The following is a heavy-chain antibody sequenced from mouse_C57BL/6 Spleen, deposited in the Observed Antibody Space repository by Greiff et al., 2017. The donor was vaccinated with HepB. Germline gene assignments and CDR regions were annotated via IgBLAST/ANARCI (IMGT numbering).Heavy chain of an antibody. J-gene: IGHJ4*01. CDR1: GYSFTGYY. CDR2: INPSTGGT. Sequence: DVQLQESGPELVKPGASVKISCKASGYSFTGYYMNWVKQSPEKSLEWIGEINPSTGGTTYNQKFKAKATLTVDKSSSTAYMQLKSLTSEDSAVYYCARSGYYGYDDAMDYWGQGTSVTVSS. CDR3: ARSGYYGYDDAMDY. V-gene: IGHV1-42*01. D-gene: IGHD2-2*01.